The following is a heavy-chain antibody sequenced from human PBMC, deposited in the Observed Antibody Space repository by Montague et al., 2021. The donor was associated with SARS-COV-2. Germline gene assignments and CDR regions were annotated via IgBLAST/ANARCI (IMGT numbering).Heavy chain of an antibody. D-gene: IGHD3-9*01. Sequence: SLRLSCAASGFTFSSYAMHWVRQAPGKGLEWVAVISYDGSNKYYADSVKGRFTISRDNSKNTLYLQMNSLRAEDTAVYYYARGPGGGYFDWLDYWGQGTLVTVSS. CDR1: GFTFSSYA. CDR3: ARGPGGGYFDWLDY. J-gene: IGHJ4*02. CDR2: ISYDGSNK. V-gene: IGHV3-30*04.